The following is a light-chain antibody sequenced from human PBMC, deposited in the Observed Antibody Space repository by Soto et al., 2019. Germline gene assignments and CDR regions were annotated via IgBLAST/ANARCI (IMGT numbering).Light chain of an antibody. CDR2: GAS. J-gene: IGKJ5*01. CDR1: QSITTNY. Sequence: ESVLTQSPGTLSLSPGERATLSCRAGQSITTNYLAWYQQRFGQAPRLLIHGASSRAAGIPDRFSGSGSGTEFTLTNIKLEPEDFAVYYCQQYGSSITFGQGTRLEI. V-gene: IGKV3-20*01. CDR3: QQYGSSIT.